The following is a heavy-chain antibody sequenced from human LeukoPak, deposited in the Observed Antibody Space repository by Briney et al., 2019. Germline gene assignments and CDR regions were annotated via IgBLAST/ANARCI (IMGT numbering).Heavy chain of an antibody. V-gene: IGHV3-30*02. D-gene: IGHD6-6*01. J-gene: IGHJ4*02. CDR2: IQYDGSYK. CDR3: ARDLDSSAGYFDY. Sequence: GGSLRLSCAASGFTFSTYGMHWVRQAPGKGLEWVAFIQYDGSYKHHAESVKDRFTISRDNSKNTLYLQMDSLRGEDTAVYYCARDLDSSAGYFDYWGQGTLVTVSS. CDR1: GFTFSTYG.